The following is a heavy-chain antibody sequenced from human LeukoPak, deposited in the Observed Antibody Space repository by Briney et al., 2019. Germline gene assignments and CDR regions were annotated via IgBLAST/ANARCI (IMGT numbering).Heavy chain of an antibody. Sequence: ASVKVSCKASGYTFTNSYMHWVRQAPGQGLEWMGIINPSGGSTTYAQKFQGRVTMTRDTSTSTVYMELSSLRSEDTAVYYCARDQDYDILTGYPYYAFDIWGQGTMVTVSS. J-gene: IGHJ3*02. CDR3: ARDQDYDILTGYPYYAFDI. CDR1: GYTFTNSY. V-gene: IGHV1-46*01. D-gene: IGHD3-9*01. CDR2: INPSGGST.